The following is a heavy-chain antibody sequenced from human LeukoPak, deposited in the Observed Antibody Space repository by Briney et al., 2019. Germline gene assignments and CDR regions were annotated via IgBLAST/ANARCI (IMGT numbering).Heavy chain of an antibody. Sequence: ASVKVTCKASGYTFTGYYMHWVRQAPGQGLEWMGWINPNSGGTNYAQKFQGRVTMTRDTSISTAYMELSRLRSDDTAVYYCARDGILRFLEWLDYWGQGTLVTVSS. CDR1: GYTFTGYY. J-gene: IGHJ4*02. D-gene: IGHD3-3*01. CDR3: ARDGILRFLEWLDY. CDR2: INPNSGGT. V-gene: IGHV1-2*02.